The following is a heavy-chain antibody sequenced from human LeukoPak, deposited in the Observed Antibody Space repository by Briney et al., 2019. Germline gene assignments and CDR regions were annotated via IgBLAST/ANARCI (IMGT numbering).Heavy chain of an antibody. V-gene: IGHV3-23*01. D-gene: IGHD5-18*01. Sequence: HPGGSLRLSCAASGFTFSSYAMSWVRQAPGKGLEWVSAISGSGGSTYYADSVKGRFTISRDNSKNTLYLQMNSLRAEDTAVYYCAKDRESWIQLWFPYNYYYYYYMDVWGKGTTVTVSS. CDR1: GFTFSSYA. CDR2: ISGSGGST. J-gene: IGHJ6*03. CDR3: AKDRESWIQLWFPYNYYYYYYMDV.